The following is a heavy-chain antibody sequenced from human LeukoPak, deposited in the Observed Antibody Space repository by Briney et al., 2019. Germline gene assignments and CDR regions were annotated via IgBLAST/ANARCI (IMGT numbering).Heavy chain of an antibody. Sequence: GGSLRLSCAASGFTSSSYEMNWVRQAPGNGLEWVSYISIIGRTIYYADSVKGRFTISRDNAKNSLYLQMNSLRAEDTAVYYCARANRGYSYGYYFDYWGQGTLVTVSS. V-gene: IGHV3-48*03. D-gene: IGHD5-18*01. J-gene: IGHJ4*02. CDR2: ISIIGRTI. CDR3: ARANRGYSYGYYFDY. CDR1: GFTSSSYE.